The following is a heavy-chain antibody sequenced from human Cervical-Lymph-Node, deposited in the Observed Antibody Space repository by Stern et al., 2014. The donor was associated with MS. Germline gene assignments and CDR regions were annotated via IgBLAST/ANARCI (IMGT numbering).Heavy chain of an antibody. Sequence: EDQLVESGGGLVQPGGSLKLSCAASGFTFSGSAMYWVRQASGKGLEWVGRIRSKANSYATAYAASVKGRFTISRDDSENTAYLQMNSLKTEDTAVYYCARHPEHLFIHMDVWGQGTTVTVSS. CDR1: GFTFSGSA. D-gene: IGHD3-10*02. CDR3: ARHPEHLFIHMDV. CDR2: IRSKANSYAT. J-gene: IGHJ6*02. V-gene: IGHV3-73*01.